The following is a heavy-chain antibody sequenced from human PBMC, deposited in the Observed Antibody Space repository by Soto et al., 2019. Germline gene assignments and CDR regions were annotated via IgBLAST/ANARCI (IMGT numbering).Heavy chain of an antibody. CDR3: ARDSITMVRGANLSPNYYYYMDV. CDR2: ISSSSNYI. CDR1: GFTFSSYS. V-gene: IGHV3-21*01. D-gene: IGHD3-10*01. Sequence: GGSLRLSCAASGFTFSSYSMNWVRQAPGKGLEWVSSISSSSNYIYYAASVKGRFTISRDNAKNSLYLQMNSLRAEDTAVYYCARDSITMVRGANLSPNYYYYMDVWGKGTTVTVSS. J-gene: IGHJ6*03.